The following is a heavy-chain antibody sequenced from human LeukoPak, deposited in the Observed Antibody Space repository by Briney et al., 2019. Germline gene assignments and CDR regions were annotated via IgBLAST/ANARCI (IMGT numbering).Heavy chain of an antibody. D-gene: IGHD5-24*01. CDR2: VYDSGST. Sequence: SETLSLTCTVSGGSISSYYWSWIRQPPGKGLEWIGDVYDSGSTNYNPSLKSRVTISVDTSKNQFFLRLSSVTAADTAVYYCARERRDGYKVYFDYWGQETLVTVSS. CDR3: ARERRDGYKVYFDY. V-gene: IGHV4-59*01. CDR1: GGSISSYY. J-gene: IGHJ4*02.